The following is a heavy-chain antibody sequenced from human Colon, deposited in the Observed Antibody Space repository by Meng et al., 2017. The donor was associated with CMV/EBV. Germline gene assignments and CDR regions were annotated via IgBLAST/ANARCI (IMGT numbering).Heavy chain of an antibody. D-gene: IGHD1-26*01. V-gene: IGHV1-69*05. J-gene: IGHJ4*02. Sequence: ISWVRQAPGQGLEWMGGIIPLFGTPNYAQKFQGRITITTDESTSTAYMDLSSLRSEDTAVYYCASGRKGTSLSGSNYVGGPKYHFDYWGQGTLVTVSS. CDR2: IIPLFGTP. CDR3: ASGRKGTSLSGSNYVGGPKYHFDY.